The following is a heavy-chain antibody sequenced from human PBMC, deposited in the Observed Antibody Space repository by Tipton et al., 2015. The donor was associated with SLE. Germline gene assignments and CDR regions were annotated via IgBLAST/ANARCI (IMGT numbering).Heavy chain of an antibody. CDR1: GSSLTGSY. CDR3: AGVLGYCTGGVGYYCGMDV. D-gene: IGHD2-8*02. V-gene: IGHV4-59*12. J-gene: IGHJ6*02. Sequence: PGLVKPSETLSLTCTVSGSSLTGSYWSWIRQPPGKGLEWIGYIYYTGSTEFAPSLKSRVTISVDTSKNQFSLKLSSVTAADTAVYYCAGVLGYCTGGVGYYCGMDVWGQGTTVTVSS. CDR2: IYYTGST.